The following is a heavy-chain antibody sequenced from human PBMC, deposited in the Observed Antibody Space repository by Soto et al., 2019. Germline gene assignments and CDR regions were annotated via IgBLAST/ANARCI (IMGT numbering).Heavy chain of an antibody. V-gene: IGHV4-61*01. J-gene: IGHJ2*01. Sequence: QVQLQESGPGLVKPSETLSLTCTVSGGSVSSGSYYWSWIRQPPGKGLEWIGYIYYSGSTNYNPSLKSRVTISVDTSKNQFSLKLSSVTAADTAVYYCGRDYCGGDCYSKGWYFDLWGRGTLVTVSS. D-gene: IGHD2-21*02. CDR2: IYYSGST. CDR3: GRDYCGGDCYSKGWYFDL. CDR1: GGSVSSGSYY.